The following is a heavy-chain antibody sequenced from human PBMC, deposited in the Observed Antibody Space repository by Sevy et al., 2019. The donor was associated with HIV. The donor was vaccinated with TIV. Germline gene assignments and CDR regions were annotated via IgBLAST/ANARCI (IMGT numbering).Heavy chain of an antibody. Sequence: ASVKVSCKAAGYNFTSYYIHWVRQAPGQGIEWMGIITPSGDTTTYQQKFQGRVTMTSDTSTSTGYMERSSLGYDDTAVYYCTRVRSFGFEYWGQGTLVTVSS. CDR1: GYNFTSYY. V-gene: IGHV1-46*01. CDR3: TRVRSFGFEY. D-gene: IGHD3-16*01. CDR2: ITPSGDTT. J-gene: IGHJ4*02.